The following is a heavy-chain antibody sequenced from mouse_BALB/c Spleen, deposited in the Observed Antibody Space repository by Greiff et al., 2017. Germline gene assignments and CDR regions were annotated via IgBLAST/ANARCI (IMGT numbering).Heavy chain of an antibody. CDR3: ARDAPGFDD. CDR1: GFTFSDFY. V-gene: IGHV7-1*02. CDR2: SRNKANDYTT. Sequence: EVKLMESGGGLVQPGGSLRLSCATSGFTFSDFYMEWVRQPPGKRLEWIAASRNKANDYTTEYSASVKGRFIVSSDTSQSILYLQMNALRAEDTAICYCARDAPGFDDWGQGTTLTVSS. J-gene: IGHJ2*01.